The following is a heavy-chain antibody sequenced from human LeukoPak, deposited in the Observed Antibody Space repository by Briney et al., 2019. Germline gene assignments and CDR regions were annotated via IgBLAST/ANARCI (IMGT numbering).Heavy chain of an antibody. CDR1: GFTFSSYA. J-gene: IGHJ3*02. D-gene: IGHD3-22*01. V-gene: IGHV3-23*01. CDR2: ISGSGGST. CDR3: AKDAKPYYYDSSGHYYAGAFDI. Sequence: PGGSLRLSCAASGFTFSSYAMSWVRQAPGKGLEWVSAISGSGGSTYYADSVKGRFTISRDNSKNTLYLQMNSLRAEDTAVYYCAKDAKPYYYDSSGHYYAGAFDIWGQGTMVTVSS.